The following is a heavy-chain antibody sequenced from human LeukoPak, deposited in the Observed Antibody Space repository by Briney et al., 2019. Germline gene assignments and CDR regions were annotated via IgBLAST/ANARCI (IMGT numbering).Heavy chain of an antibody. CDR3: ARGVAGYGPYDY. J-gene: IGHJ4*02. Sequence: PSETLSLSCTVSGDSISTYYWSWIRQPPGKGLEWIGYMYYSGSTNYNPSLKSRVTISLDTPKNQFSLRLNSVTAADTAVYYCARGVAGYGPYDYWGQGTLVTVSS. CDR2: MYYSGST. D-gene: IGHD5-12*01. CDR1: GDSISTYY. V-gene: IGHV4-59*01.